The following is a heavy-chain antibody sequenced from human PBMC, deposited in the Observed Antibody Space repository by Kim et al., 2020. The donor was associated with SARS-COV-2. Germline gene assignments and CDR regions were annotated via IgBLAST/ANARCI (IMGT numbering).Heavy chain of an antibody. J-gene: IGHJ6*02. CDR1: GFTFDDYA. CDR3: AKDLSYYYGMDV. V-gene: IGHV3-9*01. CDR2: ISWNSGSI. Sequence: SLRLSCAASGFTFDDYAMHWVRQAPGKGLEWVSGISWNSGSICYADSVKGRFTISRDNAKNSLYLQMNSLRAEDTALYYCAKDLSYYYGMDVWGQGTTVTVSS.